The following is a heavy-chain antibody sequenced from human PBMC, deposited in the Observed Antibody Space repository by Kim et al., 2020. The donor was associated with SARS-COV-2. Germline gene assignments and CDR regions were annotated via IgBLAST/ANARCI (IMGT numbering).Heavy chain of an antibody. V-gene: IGHV5-10-1*01. Sequence: GASLRISCKGSGYSFTSYWISWVRQMPGKGLEWMGRIDPSDSYTNYSPSFQGHVTISADKSISTAYLQWSSLKASDTAMYYCARHRVYYYDSSGYYYPYWGQGTLVTVSS. D-gene: IGHD3-22*01. CDR3: ARHRVYYYDSSGYYYPY. CDR2: IDPSDSYT. CDR1: GYSFTSYW. J-gene: IGHJ4*02.